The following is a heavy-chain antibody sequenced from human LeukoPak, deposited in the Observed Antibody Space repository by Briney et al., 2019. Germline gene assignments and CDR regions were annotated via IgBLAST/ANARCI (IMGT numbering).Heavy chain of an antibody. CDR1: GGSFSGYY. Sequence: SETLSLTCAVYGGSFSGYYWSWIRQPPGKGLEWIGEINHSGSTNYNPSLKSRVTISVDTSKNQFSLKLSSVTAADTAVYYCARGRYCSSTSCYASGLTTGWGQGTLVTVSS. D-gene: IGHD2-2*01. J-gene: IGHJ4*02. CDR2: INHSGST. CDR3: ARGRYCSSTSCYASGLTTG. V-gene: IGHV4-34*01.